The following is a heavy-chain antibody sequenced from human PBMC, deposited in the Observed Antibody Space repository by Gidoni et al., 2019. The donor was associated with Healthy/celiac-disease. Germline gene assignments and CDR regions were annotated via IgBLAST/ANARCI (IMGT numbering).Heavy chain of an antibody. V-gene: IGHV3-13*01. CDR1: GFTFSSYD. Sequence: EVQLVESGGGLVQPGGSLRLSCAASGFTFSSYDMHWVRQATGKGLEWVSAIGTAGDTYYPGSVKGRFTISRENAKNSLYLQMNSLRAGDTAVYYCARDRRAEYCSGGSCYYYGMDVWGQGTTVTVSS. CDR3: ARDRRAEYCSGGSCYYYGMDV. J-gene: IGHJ6*02. CDR2: IGTAGDT. D-gene: IGHD2-15*01.